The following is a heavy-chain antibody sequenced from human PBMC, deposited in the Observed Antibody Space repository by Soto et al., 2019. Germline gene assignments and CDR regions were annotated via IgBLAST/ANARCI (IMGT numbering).Heavy chain of an antibody. CDR3: ARRPYSNYDYSGMDV. CDR1: GGSISSGGYS. CDR2: IYPSGST. V-gene: IGHV4-30-2*01. Sequence: SETLSLTCAVSGGSISSGGYSWSWIRQPPGKGLEWIGYIYPSGSTYYNPSLKSRVTISVDRSKNQFSLKLSSVTAADTAVFYCARRPYSNYDYSGMDVWGQGTTVTVSS. D-gene: IGHD4-4*01. J-gene: IGHJ6*02.